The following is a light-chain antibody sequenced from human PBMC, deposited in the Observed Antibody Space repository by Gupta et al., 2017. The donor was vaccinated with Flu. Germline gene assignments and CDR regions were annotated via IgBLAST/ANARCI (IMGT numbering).Light chain of an antibody. CDR2: ADI. V-gene: IGLV6-57*03. CDR1: GGGIASNY. J-gene: IGLJ3*02. CDR3: QNYDSDRRV. Sequence: TITISCTRGGGGIASNYVSWYQQRPGSAPSLVIYADIRRPSGVPGRFSASVDASSTTASLTISGLKAEDDDYYYSQNYDSDRRVFGGGTKLTV.